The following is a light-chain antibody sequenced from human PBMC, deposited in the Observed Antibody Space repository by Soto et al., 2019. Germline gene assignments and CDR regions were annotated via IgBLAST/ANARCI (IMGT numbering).Light chain of an antibody. J-gene: IGKJ1*01. CDR1: QSVSSN. CDR3: QQYNNLPHT. Sequence: EIVMTQSPATLSVSPGERATLSCRASQSVSSNLAWYQQKPGQAPRLLIYGASTRATGIPARFSGSGSGTEFTLTISSLQSEYFAVYYCQQYNNLPHTFGQGTKVDIK. V-gene: IGKV3-15*01. CDR2: GAS.